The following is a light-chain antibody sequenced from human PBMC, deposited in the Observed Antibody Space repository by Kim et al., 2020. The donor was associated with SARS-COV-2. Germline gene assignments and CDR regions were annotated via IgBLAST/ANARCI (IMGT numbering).Light chain of an antibody. CDR3: SSYAGTYTPYV. V-gene: IGLV2-11*03. J-gene: IGLJ1*01. CDR1: SSDVGNYNY. Sequence: QSVTISCTGTSSDVGNYNYVSWYQQHPGKAPKVIIYDVNKRPSGVPGRFSGSKSGNTASLTISGLQAEDDADYYCSSYAGTYTPYVFGSGTKVTVL. CDR2: DVN.